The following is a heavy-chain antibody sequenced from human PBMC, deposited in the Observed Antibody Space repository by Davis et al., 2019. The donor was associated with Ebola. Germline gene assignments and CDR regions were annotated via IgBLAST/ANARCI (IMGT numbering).Heavy chain of an antibody. Sequence: GESLKISCAASGFTFSSYAMSWVRQAPGKGLEWVSAISGSGGSTYYADSVKGRFTISRDNSKNTLYLQMNSLRAEDTAVYYCANSDPPEDYDSSGYYYWYFDLWGRGTLVTVSS. D-gene: IGHD3-22*01. V-gene: IGHV3-23*01. CDR3: ANSDPPEDYDSSGYYYWYFDL. CDR2: ISGSGGST. CDR1: GFTFSSYA. J-gene: IGHJ2*01.